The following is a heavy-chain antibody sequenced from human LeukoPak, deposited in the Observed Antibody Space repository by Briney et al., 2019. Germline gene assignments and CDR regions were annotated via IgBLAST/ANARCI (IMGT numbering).Heavy chain of an antibody. CDR3: ARSTGPIDY. Sequence: SQTLSLTCAISGDSVSSNSAAWNWIRQSPSRGLEWLGRTYYRSKWYTYYAVSVKSRISINRVTSKNQISLQLNSVTPEDTAVYYCARSTGPIDYWGQGTLVTVSS. D-gene: IGHD1-1*01. V-gene: IGHV6-1*01. J-gene: IGHJ4*02. CDR1: GDSVSSNSAA. CDR2: TYYRSKWYT.